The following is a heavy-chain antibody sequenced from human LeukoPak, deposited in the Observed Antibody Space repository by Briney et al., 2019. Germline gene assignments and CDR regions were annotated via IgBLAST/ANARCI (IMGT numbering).Heavy chain of an antibody. CDR3: ARASTYYYGSGSYYNWFDP. Sequence: SETLSLTCTVSGGSISSYYWSWIRQPAGKGLEWIGGIYTSGSTNYNPSLKSRVTMSVDTSKNQFSLKLSSVTAADTAVYYCARASTYYYGSGSYYNWFDPWGQGTLVTVSS. J-gene: IGHJ5*02. CDR2: IYTSGST. V-gene: IGHV4-4*07. CDR1: GGSISSYY. D-gene: IGHD3-10*01.